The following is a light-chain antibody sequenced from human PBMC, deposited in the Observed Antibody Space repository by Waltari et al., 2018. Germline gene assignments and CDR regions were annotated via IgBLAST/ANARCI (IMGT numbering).Light chain of an antibody. CDR3: QQSYSTSPIT. CDR1: QSISSY. J-gene: IGKJ5*01. Sequence: DIQMTQSPSSLSASVGDRVTITCRASQSISSYLNWYQQKQGKAPKLLIYAASSLQSGVPSRFSGSGSGTDFTLTISSLQPEDFATYYCQQSYSTSPITFGQGTRLEIK. CDR2: AAS. V-gene: IGKV1-39*01.